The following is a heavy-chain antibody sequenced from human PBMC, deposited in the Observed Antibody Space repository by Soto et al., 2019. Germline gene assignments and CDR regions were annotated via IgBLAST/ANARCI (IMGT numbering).Heavy chain of an antibody. CDR2: IKQDGSEK. J-gene: IGHJ3*02. CDR1: GFTFSSYW. D-gene: IGHD3-10*01. CDR3: ARTRGLIRRYYYGSGSYYNPFPDAFDI. Sequence: PGGSLRLSCAASGFTFSSYWMSWVRQAPGKGLEWVANIKQDGSEKYYVDSVKGRFTISRDNAKNSLYLQMNSLRAEDTAVYYCARTRGLIRRYYYGSGSYYNPFPDAFDIWGQGTMVTVSS. V-gene: IGHV3-7*01.